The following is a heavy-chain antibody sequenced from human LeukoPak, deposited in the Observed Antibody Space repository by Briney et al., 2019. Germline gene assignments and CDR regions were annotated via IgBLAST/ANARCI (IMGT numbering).Heavy chain of an antibody. J-gene: IGHJ4*02. CDR1: GGSISTPGYY. D-gene: IGHD2-21*02. Sequence: PSQTLSLTCTVSGGSISTPGYYWSWIRQHPGKGLEWIGYIYYSGSTYYNPSLRSRVTISVDTSKNQFSLKLSSVTAADTAVYYCANGGAYCGADCYLPAFGYLGQGTLVTVSS. V-gene: IGHV4-31*03. CDR2: IYYSGST. CDR3: ANGGAYCGADCYLPAFGY.